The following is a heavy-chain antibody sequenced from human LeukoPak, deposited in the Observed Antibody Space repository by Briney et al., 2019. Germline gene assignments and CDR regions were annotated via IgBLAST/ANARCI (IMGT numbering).Heavy chain of an antibody. CDR1: GFTFSSYS. J-gene: IGHJ3*02. CDR3: ARRFRGWSGYVLGHLGDAFDI. V-gene: IGHV3-48*04. D-gene: IGHD3-3*01. CDR2: VSSSGTNT. Sequence: GGSLRLSCAASGFTFSSYSMIWVRQAPGKGLEWVSCVSSSGTNTYYADSVKGRFTISRDNAKNSLYLQMNSLRAEDTAVYYCARRFRGWSGYVLGHLGDAFDIWGQGTMVTVSS.